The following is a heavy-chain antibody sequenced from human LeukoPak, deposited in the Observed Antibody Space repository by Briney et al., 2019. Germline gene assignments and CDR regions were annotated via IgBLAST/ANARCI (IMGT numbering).Heavy chain of an antibody. CDR2: IYHSGST. Sequence: SETLSLTCAVSGGSISSGGYSWSWIRQPPGKGLEWIGYIYHSGSTYYNPSLKSRVTISVDRSKNQFSLKLSSVTAADTAVYYCARADCSSTSCYVDYWGQGTLVTVSS. CDR1: GGSISSGGYS. CDR3: ARADCSSTSCYVDY. V-gene: IGHV4-30-2*01. J-gene: IGHJ4*02. D-gene: IGHD2-2*01.